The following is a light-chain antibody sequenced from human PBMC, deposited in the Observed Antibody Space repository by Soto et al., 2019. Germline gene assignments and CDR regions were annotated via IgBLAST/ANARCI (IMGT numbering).Light chain of an antibody. J-gene: IGKJ1*01. CDR1: QSISDY. CDR3: QQSYNTPRT. V-gene: IGKV1-39*01. CDR2: AAS. Sequence: DIQMTQSPSSLSASVGDRVTITCRASQSISDYLNWYQQRPGKAPKLLIYAASSLQSGVPSRFSGSGSGTHFTLTITSLQPADFATYYCQQSYNTPRTFGQETKVEIK.